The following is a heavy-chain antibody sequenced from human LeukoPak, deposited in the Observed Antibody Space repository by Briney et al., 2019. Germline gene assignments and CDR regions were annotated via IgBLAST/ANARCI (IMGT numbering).Heavy chain of an antibody. D-gene: IGHD1-1*01. J-gene: IGHJ4*02. CDR2: IGSSGET. V-gene: IGHV3-23*01. CDR3: ARSLKWNLVAFDY. Sequence: GGSLRLSCVASGFTFSSYAMSWVRQAPGKGLEWVSFIGSSGETNYVDSVKGRFTISRDNSKNTLYLQMSSLRAEDTALYYCARSLKWNLVAFDYWGQGTLVSVSS. CDR1: GFTFSSYA.